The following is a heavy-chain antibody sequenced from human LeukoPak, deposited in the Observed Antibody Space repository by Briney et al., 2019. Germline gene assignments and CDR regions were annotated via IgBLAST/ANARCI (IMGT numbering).Heavy chain of an antibody. D-gene: IGHD3-3*01. J-gene: IGHJ5*02. Sequence: QTGGSLRLSCAASGFTFSSYAMSWVRQAPGKGLEWVSAISGSGGSTYYADSVKGRFTISRDNSKNTLYLQMNSLRAEDTAVYYCAKDRYRDFWSGYPGSFGFDPWGQGTLVTVSS. CDR1: GFTFSSYA. CDR3: AKDRYRDFWSGYPGSFGFDP. CDR2: ISGSGGST. V-gene: IGHV3-23*01.